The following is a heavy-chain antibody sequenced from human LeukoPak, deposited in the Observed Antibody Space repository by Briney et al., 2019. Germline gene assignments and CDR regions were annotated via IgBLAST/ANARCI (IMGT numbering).Heavy chain of an antibody. CDR2: INWNGGST. CDR3: ATGYGSGSYYNELDF. D-gene: IGHD3-10*01. Sequence: GGSLRLSCAVSGFSFSNYAMSWVRQAPGKGLEWVSGINWNGGSTGYADSVKGRFTISRDNAKNSLYLQMNSLRAEDTALYYCATGYGSGSYYNELDFWGQGTLVTVSS. J-gene: IGHJ4*02. V-gene: IGHV3-20*04. CDR1: GFSFSNYA.